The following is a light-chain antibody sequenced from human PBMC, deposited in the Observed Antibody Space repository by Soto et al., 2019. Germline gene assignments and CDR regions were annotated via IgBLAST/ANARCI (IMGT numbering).Light chain of an antibody. V-gene: IGKV3-20*01. CDR3: QQSYSTPIT. CDR1: QNVSSNL. Sequence: TVLTQSPGTLSLSPGERATLSCRASQNVSSNLLVWYQQHPGQAPRLLIYGASTRATDMPGTFSGRGSGTEFTLTISSLRPEDFATYYCQQSYSTPITFGQGTRLEIK. J-gene: IGKJ5*01. CDR2: GAS.